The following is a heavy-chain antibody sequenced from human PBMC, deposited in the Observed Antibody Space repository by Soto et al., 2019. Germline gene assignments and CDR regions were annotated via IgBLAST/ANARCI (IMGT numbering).Heavy chain of an antibody. D-gene: IGHD1-7*01. CDR3: TRALAAGTRGYYFDY. CDR2: IRSKAYGGTT. J-gene: IGHJ4*02. V-gene: IGHV3-49*03. CDR1: GFTFGDYA. Sequence: GGSLRLSCTASGFTFGDYAMSWFRQAPGKGLEWVGFIRSKAYGGTTEYAASVKGRFTISRDDSKSIAYLQMNSLKTEDTAVYYCTRALAAGTRGYYFDYWGQGTLVTVSS.